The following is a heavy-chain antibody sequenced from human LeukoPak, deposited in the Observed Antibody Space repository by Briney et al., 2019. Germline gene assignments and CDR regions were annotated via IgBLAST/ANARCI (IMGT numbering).Heavy chain of an antibody. Sequence: TSQTLSLTCSVSGGSISLGGHYWSWIRQHPGKGLEWIGYIFYSGSVYYNPSLKSRVTISLDTSKNQFSLKLISVSVADTAVYYCAREVVECFSSPRGWFDPWGQGTLVAVSS. V-gene: IGHV4-31*03. CDR1: GGSISLGGHY. CDR2: IFYSGSV. J-gene: IGHJ5*02. CDR3: AREVVECFSSPRGWFDP. D-gene: IGHD3-3*01.